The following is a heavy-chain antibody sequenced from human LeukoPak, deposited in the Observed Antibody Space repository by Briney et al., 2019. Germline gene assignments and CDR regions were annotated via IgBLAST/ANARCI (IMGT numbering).Heavy chain of an antibody. D-gene: IGHD5-24*01. CDR1: GGSISSGDYY. Sequence: SQTLSLTCTVSGGSISSGDYYWSWVRQPPGKALEWIGYIYFSGTTYYKPALKSRVSMSVDTSKNQFSLKLSSVTAADTAMYYCARSTGWLQPFDYWGQGTLVTVSS. V-gene: IGHV4-30-4*01. CDR2: IYFSGTT. J-gene: IGHJ4*02. CDR3: ARSTGWLQPFDY.